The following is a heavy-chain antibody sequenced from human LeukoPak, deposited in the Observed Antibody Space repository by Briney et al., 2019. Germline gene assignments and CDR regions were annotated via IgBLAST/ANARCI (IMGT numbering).Heavy chain of an antibody. Sequence: GGSLRLSFAASGFTFSSYAMSWVRQAPGKGLEWVSAISGSGVSTYYAHSVKGRFTISRDNAKNSLYLQMNRLRAEDTAVYYCARDFKDYDFWSGYYTRAFDIWGQGIMVTVSS. CDR2: ISGSGVST. J-gene: IGHJ3*02. CDR3: ARDFKDYDFWSGYYTRAFDI. D-gene: IGHD3-3*01. CDR1: GFTFSSYA. V-gene: IGHV3-23*01.